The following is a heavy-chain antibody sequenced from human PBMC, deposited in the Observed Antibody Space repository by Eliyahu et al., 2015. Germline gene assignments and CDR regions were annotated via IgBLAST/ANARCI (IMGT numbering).Heavy chain of an antibody. Sequence: QVQLQESGPGLVXPSQTLSLTCTVSXXXISSDHYYWSWXRQPPGKGLEWIGHIYYSGSTYYNPSLKSRVTISVDTSKNQFSLKLSSVTAADTAVYYCASVNTMVRGGAYYCDYWGQGTLVTVSS. CDR2: IYYSGST. CDR1: XXXISSDHYY. D-gene: IGHD3-10*01. CDR3: ASVNTMVRGGAYYCDY. J-gene: IGHJ4*02. V-gene: IGHV4-30-4*01.